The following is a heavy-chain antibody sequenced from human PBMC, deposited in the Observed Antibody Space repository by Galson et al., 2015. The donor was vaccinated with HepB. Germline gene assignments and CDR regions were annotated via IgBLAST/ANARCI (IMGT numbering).Heavy chain of an antibody. Sequence: SLRLSCAASGFTFSNAWMSWVRQAPGKGLEWVGRIKSKTDGGTTDYAAPVKGRFTISRDDSKNTLYLQMNSLKTEDTAAYYCTTAWGSSWYAGPYDAFDIWGQGTMVTVSS. D-gene: IGHD6-13*01. J-gene: IGHJ3*02. CDR2: IKSKTDGGTT. CDR3: TTAWGSSWYAGPYDAFDI. V-gene: IGHV3-15*01. CDR1: GFTFSNAW.